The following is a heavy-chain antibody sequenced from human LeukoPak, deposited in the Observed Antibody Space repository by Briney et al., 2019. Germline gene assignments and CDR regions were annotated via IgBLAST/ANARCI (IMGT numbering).Heavy chain of an antibody. J-gene: IGHJ3*01. CDR2: IYTGGST. V-gene: IGHV3-53*01. D-gene: IGHD3-22*01. CDR3: ARERGSENGYKGGFDV. Sequence: GGSLRLSCAASGFIVSRNYMGWVRQAPGKGLEWVSLIYTGGSTYYADSVRGRFTISRDDSKNTLYLQMNSLRAADTAVYYCARERGSENGYKGGFDVWGQETMVTVSS. CDR1: GFIVSRNY.